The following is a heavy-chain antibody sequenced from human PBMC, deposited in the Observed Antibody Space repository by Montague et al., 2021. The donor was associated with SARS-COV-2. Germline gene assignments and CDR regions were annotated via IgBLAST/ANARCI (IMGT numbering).Heavy chain of an antibody. CDR2: TWSDGSSK. D-gene: IGHD4-11*01. CDR3: ARGPTGWDPFDI. V-gene: IGHV3-33*01. CDR1: GFTFTSYA. Sequence: SLRLSCAASGFTFTSYAMNWVRQAPGKGLEWVAATWSDGSSKYYADSVKGRFTISRDNSKNTLYLQMNSLRAEDTAVYYCARGPTGWDPFDIWGKGQWSPSLQ. J-gene: IGHJ3*02.